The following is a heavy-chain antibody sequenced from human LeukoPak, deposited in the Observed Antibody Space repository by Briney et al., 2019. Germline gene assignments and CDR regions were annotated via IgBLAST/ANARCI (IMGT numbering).Heavy chain of an antibody. V-gene: IGHV3-15*01. CDR1: GFTFSNAW. J-gene: IGHJ4*02. Sequence: GGSLRLFCAPSGFTFSNAWMSWVRQAPGEGLEWVGCIKSKSDGGTTDYGAPVKGRFTISREASNNTLYLQMNSLKTEDTAVYYCTTDRNVWGSYRPVDYWGQGNLVTVSS. CDR2: IKSKSDGGTT. CDR3: TTDRNVWGSYRPVDY. D-gene: IGHD3-16*02.